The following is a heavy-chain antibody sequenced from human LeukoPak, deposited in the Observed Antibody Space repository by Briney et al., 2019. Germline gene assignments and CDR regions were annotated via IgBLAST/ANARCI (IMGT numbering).Heavy chain of an antibody. D-gene: IGHD2-15*01. V-gene: IGHV3-11*01. CDR3: GRTAGLLDS. Sequence: PGGSLSLSCAVSGFTLSDLYMNWVSQVQGRGMEWVSYIGPSGSDITYIDSVTGRFPISRDNPKNSLFLQMNSLRVEDKAVYYCGRTAGLLDSWGQGTLVTVSS. CDR1: GFTLSDLY. CDR2: IGPSGSDI. J-gene: IGHJ4*02.